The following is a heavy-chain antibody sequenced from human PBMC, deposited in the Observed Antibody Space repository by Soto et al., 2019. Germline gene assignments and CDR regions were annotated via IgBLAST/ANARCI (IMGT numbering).Heavy chain of an antibody. J-gene: IGHJ4*02. CDR3: ARHGGGDSPIDY. V-gene: IGHV5-10-1*01. CDR1: GYSFTSYW. D-gene: IGHD2-21*02. CDR2: IDPSDSYT. Sequence: GESLKISCKGSGYSFTSYWISWVRQMPGKGLEWMGRIDPSDSYTNYSPSFQGHVTISADKSISTAYLQWSSLKASDTAMYYCARHGGGDSPIDYWGQGTLVTVSS.